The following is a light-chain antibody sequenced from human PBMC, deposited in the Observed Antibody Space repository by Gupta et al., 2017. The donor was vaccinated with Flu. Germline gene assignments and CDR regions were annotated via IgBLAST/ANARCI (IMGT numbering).Light chain of an antibody. CDR2: GAS. CDR3: QQDGSSPGT. V-gene: IGKV1-16*01. J-gene: IGKJ2*02. CDR1: RVISDY. Sequence: DIQMTHSPSSLSASVADRVTIPCRPSRVISDYLAWFQQKPGKAPKSLIYGASSMQSGVPSRFSGSGSGTDFTLTISRLEPEDFATYYCQQDGSSPGTFGEGTKVEIK.